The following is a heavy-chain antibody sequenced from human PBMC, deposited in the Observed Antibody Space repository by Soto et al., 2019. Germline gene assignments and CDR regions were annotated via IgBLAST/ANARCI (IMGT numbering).Heavy chain of an antibody. D-gene: IGHD1-20*01. CDR1: GVSISSSIYY. Sequence: PSETLSLTCTVSGVSISSSIYYWVWIRQSPGKGLEWIGSIYYDGSTYYKPSLKSRVTISVDTSKNQFSLKVSSATAADTAVYYCARDRHNNVPLDFWAHGTLVTVS. J-gene: IGHJ4*01. CDR2: IYYDGST. V-gene: IGHV4-39*02. CDR3: ARDRHNNVPLDF.